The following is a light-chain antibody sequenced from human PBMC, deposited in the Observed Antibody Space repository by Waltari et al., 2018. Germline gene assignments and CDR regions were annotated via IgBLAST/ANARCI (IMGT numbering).Light chain of an antibody. V-gene: IGLV1-40*01. CDR2: ANN. CDR1: SSNIGPYYH. CDR3: QSFDSSLDGYV. Sequence: QYVLTQPPSVSGAPGQRVTISCTGSSSNIGPYYHCHRYQHLPGTAPKVLIYANNNRPSGVPDRFSGSKSGASASLAITGLQAEDEADYYCQSFDSSLDGYVFGTGTKVTVL. J-gene: IGLJ1*01.